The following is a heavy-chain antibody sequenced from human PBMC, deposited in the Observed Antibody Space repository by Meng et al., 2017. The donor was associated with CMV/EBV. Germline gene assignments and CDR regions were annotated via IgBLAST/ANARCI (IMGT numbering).Heavy chain of an antibody. CDR1: GYTFTSYD. CDR2: MNPNSGNT. D-gene: IGHD3-3*01. J-gene: IGHJ6*02. CDR3: ARVYPTIFGVVRSMDV. Sequence: ASVKVSCKASGYTFTSYDINWVRQATGQGLEWMGWMNPNSGNTGYAQKLQGRVTITSNTSISTAYMELSSLRSEDTAVYYCARVYPTIFGVVRSMDVWGQGTTVTVSS. V-gene: IGHV1-8*03.